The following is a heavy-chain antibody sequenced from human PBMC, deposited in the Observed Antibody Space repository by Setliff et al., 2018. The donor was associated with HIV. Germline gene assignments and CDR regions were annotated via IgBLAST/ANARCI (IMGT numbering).Heavy chain of an antibody. CDR1: GYTFNAYY. D-gene: IGHD6-19*01. CDR2: INPKSGGT. Sequence: ASVKVSCKVSGYTFNAYYIHWVRQAPGQGLEWMGWINPKSGGTNYAQKFQGRVTMTRDTSISTVYMELNRLRSDDTAVYYCARGGVGYTSAWTGDWGQGTQVTVSS. CDR3: ARGGVGYTSAWTGD. V-gene: IGHV1-2*02. J-gene: IGHJ1*01.